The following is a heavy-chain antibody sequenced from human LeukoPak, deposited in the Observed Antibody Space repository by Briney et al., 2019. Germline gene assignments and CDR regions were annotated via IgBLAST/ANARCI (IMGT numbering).Heavy chain of an antibody. CDR2: INHSGST. V-gene: IGHV4-34*01. J-gene: IGHJ4*02. D-gene: IGHD2-15*01. Sequence: PSETLSLTCAVYGGSFSGYYWSWIRQPPGKGLEWIGEINHSGSTNYNPSLKSRVTISVDTSKNQFSLKLSSVTAADTAVYYCARGGIVVVVAATAHFDYWGQGTLVTVSS. CDR1: GGSFSGYY. CDR3: ARGGIVVVVAATAHFDY.